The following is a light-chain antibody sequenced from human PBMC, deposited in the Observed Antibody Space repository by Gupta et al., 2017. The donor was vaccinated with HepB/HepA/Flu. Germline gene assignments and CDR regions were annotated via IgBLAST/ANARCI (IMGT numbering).Light chain of an antibody. V-gene: IGLV1-47*01. CDR2: TNN. Sequence: QSVLTQPPSASGTPGQRVAISCSGGSSNIGANSKYWHQRFPGQPPKHLIFTNNQRPSGVPDRFSGSKSGTSASLAISGLRSEDEADYYCSTWDDNLNNVVFGGGTKLTVL. CDR1: SSNIGANS. CDR3: STWDDNLNNVV. J-gene: IGLJ2*01.